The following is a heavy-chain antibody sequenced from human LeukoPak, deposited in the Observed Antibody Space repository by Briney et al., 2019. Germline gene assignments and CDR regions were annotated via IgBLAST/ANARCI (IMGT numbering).Heavy chain of an antibody. Sequence: GASVKVSCKASGGTFSSYSISWVRQAPGQGLEWMGWINTNTGKPTYAQGFRGRFDFSLDTSVSTAYLQISSLKTEDTAVYYCARSGADNWNYEFDYWGQGTLVTVSS. J-gene: IGHJ4*02. CDR1: GGTFSSYS. CDR3: ARSGADNWNYEFDY. D-gene: IGHD1-7*01. CDR2: INTNTGKP. V-gene: IGHV7-4-1*02.